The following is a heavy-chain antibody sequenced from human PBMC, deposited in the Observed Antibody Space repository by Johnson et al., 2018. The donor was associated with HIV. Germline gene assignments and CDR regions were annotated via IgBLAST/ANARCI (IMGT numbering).Heavy chain of an antibody. V-gene: IGHV3-11*04. CDR2: IRSRGGTI. Sequence: QVQLVESGGDLVKPGGSLRLSCGASEFILSDYYISWVRQAPEKGLEWISSIRSRGGTILYADSAQGRFTISRAIAKNTLYLQMNSLSAADTAVYYCARDLGVDWSKGAFDMWGQGTMVTVSS. D-gene: IGHD3/OR15-3a*01. CDR1: EFILSDYY. CDR3: ARDLGVDWSKGAFDM. J-gene: IGHJ3*02.